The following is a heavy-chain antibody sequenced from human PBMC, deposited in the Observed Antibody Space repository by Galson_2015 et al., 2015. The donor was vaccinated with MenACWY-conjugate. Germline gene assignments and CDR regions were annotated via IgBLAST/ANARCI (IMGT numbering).Heavy chain of an antibody. CDR1: GFTFRNHW. Sequence: SLRLSCAVSGFTFRNHWMTWVRQAPGKGLEWVASIKKDGSEKYYVDSVKGRFTISRDNAKNSLYLEMNSLRVEDTAVYSCARGHYGMDVWGQGTTVTASS. J-gene: IGHJ6*02. V-gene: IGHV3-7*03. CDR3: ARGHYGMDV. CDR2: IKKDGSEK.